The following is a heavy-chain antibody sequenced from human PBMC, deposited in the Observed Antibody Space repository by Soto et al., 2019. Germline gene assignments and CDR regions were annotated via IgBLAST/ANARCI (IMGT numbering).Heavy chain of an antibody. CDR3: ARQRGYSNYYYYYGMDV. V-gene: IGHV5-51*01. Sequence: HGESLKISGKGSGYSFTSYWIGWVRQMPGKGLEWMGIIYPGDSDTRYSPSFQGQVTISADKSISTAYLQWSSLKASDTAMYYCARQRGYSNYYYYYGMDVWGQGTTVTVSS. D-gene: IGHD4-4*01. CDR1: GYSFTSYW. CDR2: IYPGDSDT. J-gene: IGHJ6*02.